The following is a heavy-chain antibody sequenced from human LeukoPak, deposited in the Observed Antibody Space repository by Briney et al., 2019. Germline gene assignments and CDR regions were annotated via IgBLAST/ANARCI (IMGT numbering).Heavy chain of an antibody. CDR3: ARGPRPGSSGYPNLDY. CDR1: GFTVSSNY. D-gene: IGHD3-22*01. Sequence: GGSLRLSCAASGFTVSSNYMNWVRQAPGKGLEWVSLIYSGSSTNYADSVKGRFTTSRDNPKNTLYLQMNSLRAEDTAVYYCARGPRPGSSGYPNLDYWGQGTLVTVSS. J-gene: IGHJ4*02. CDR2: IYSGSST. V-gene: IGHV3-53*01.